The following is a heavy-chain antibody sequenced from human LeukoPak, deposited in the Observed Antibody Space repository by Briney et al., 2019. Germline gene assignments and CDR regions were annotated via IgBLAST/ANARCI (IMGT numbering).Heavy chain of an antibody. CDR1: GYTFTSYF. Sequence: GASVKVSCKASGYTFTSYFMHWVRPAPGHGLEWMGIINPSGGSTTYAQKFQGRVTMTRDTSTSTVYMELNSLTSEDTAVYYCANSGSYSQFDYWGQGTLVTVSS. CDR3: ANSGSYSQFDY. J-gene: IGHJ4*02. CDR2: INPSGGST. D-gene: IGHD3-10*01. V-gene: IGHV1-46*01.